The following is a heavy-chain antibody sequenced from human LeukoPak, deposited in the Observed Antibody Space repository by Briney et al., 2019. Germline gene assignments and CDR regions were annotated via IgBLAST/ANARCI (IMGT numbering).Heavy chain of an antibody. CDR1: GFTFSSSA. Sequence: GGSLRLSCAASGFTFSSSAMSWVRQAPGKGLEWVSTISGSGGSTYYADSLKGRFTISRDSSKNTLYLQMNSLRAEDTAIYYCVRDRGTYRPIDYWGQGTLVTVSS. D-gene: IGHD1-26*01. V-gene: IGHV3-23*01. CDR2: ISGSGGST. J-gene: IGHJ4*02. CDR3: VRDRGTYRPIDY.